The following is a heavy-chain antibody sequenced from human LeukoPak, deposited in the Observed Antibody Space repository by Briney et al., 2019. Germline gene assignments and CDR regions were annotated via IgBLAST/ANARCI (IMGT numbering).Heavy chain of an antibody. J-gene: IGHJ3*02. Sequence: SETLSLTCTVSGYSISSGYYWGWMRQPPGKGLEGFGSSYHSGSTCYNPSLKTRVTISVDTSKNQFTLKLSSVTAAHTAVYYCASSCSSTSCHAAFDIWGQRTMFTVSS. D-gene: IGHD2-2*01. CDR2: SYHSGST. CDR1: GYSISSGYY. V-gene: IGHV4-38-2*02. CDR3: ASSCSSTSCHAAFDI.